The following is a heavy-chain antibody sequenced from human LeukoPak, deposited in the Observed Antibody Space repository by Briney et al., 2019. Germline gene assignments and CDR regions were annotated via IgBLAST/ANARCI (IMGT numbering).Heavy chain of an antibody. CDR3: ARGYCSGGSCYDAFDI. J-gene: IGHJ3*02. Sequence: SETLSLICIVSGGSISSYYWSWIRQPPGEGLEWIGYIYYSGSTNYNPSLKSRVTISLDTSKNQLSLKLSSVTAADTAVYYCARGYCSGGSCYDAFDIWGQGTMVTVSS. D-gene: IGHD2-15*01. CDR1: GGSISSYY. V-gene: IGHV4-59*01. CDR2: IYYSGST.